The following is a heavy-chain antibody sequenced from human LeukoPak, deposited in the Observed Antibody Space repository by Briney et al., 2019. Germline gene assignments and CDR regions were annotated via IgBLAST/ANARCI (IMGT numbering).Heavy chain of an antibody. J-gene: IGHJ4*02. CDR1: GGSFSGYY. V-gene: IGHV4-34*01. CDR2: INHSGST. Sequence: SETLSLTCAVYGGSFSGYYWSWIRQPPGKGVEWIGEINHSGSTNYNPSLKSRVTISVDTSKNQFSLKLSSVTAADTAVYYCARVSGYSYGYYFDYWGQGTLVTVSS. CDR3: ARVSGYSYGYYFDY. D-gene: IGHD5-18*01.